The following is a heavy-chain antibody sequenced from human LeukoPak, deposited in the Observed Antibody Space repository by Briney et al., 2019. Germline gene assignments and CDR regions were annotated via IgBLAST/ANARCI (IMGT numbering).Heavy chain of an antibody. Sequence: GGSLRLSCAGSGFIFSNYEMNWVRQAPGKGLEWVSYISSTGSDIYYADSVKGRFTISRDNAENSLYLQMNSLRAEDTAVYYCARDLPTGTYRAYCDNWGQGTLVTVSS. J-gene: IGHJ4*02. CDR1: GFIFSNYE. D-gene: IGHD1-26*01. CDR3: ARDLPTGTYRAYCDN. CDR2: ISSTGSDI. V-gene: IGHV3-48*03.